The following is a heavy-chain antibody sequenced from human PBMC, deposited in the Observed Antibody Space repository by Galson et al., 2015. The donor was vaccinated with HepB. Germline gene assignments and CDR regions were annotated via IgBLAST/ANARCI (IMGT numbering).Heavy chain of an antibody. CDR1: GHTPSTSS. J-gene: IGHJ4*02. CDR2: ISGYSGNT. D-gene: IGHD3-16*01. V-gene: IGHV1-18*01. Sequence: PVNASCKAAGHTPSTSSISCVRQAPAQGLEWVGWISGYSGNTLYAQKPQGSVTFTTDTSTAPAYMELRRLTSDDTAVYYRARDIGGGEDYWGQGTLVTVSS. CDR3: ARDIGGGEDY.